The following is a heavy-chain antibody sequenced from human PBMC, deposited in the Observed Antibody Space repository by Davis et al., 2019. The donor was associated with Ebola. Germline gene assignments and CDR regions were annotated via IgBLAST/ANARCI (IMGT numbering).Heavy chain of an antibody. J-gene: IGHJ4*02. V-gene: IGHV3-23*01. Sequence: GESLKISCAASGFNFINHAMTWVRQAPGKGLEWVSSITGGGGSTHHADSVKGRFTISRDSWKNTLYLQMNSLRAEDTAIYYCARDPDSFDYWGQGTLVTVSS. CDR1: GFNFINHA. CDR2: ITGGGGST. D-gene: IGHD3-22*01. CDR3: ARDPDSFDY.